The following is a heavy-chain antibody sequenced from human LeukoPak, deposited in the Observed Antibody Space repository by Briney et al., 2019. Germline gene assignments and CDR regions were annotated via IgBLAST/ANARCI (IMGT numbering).Heavy chain of an antibody. Sequence: GSLRLSCAASGFTFSSYSMNWVRQAPGKGLEWVSSISSSSSYIYYADSVKGRFTISRDNAKNSLYLQMNSLRAEDTAVYYCARDVAAAAFWFDPWGQGTLVTVSS. CDR3: ARDVAAAAFWFDP. CDR2: ISSSSSYI. V-gene: IGHV3-21*01. D-gene: IGHD6-13*01. CDR1: GFTFSSYS. J-gene: IGHJ5*02.